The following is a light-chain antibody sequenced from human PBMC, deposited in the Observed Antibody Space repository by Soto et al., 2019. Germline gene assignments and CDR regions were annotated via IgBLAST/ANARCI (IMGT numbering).Light chain of an antibody. J-gene: IGKJ4*01. CDR1: QTIKRNY. CDR2: GAS. Sequence: EIVLTQSPGTLSVSPGERATLSCRASQTIKRNYLAWYQQKAGQAPRLLIFGASSRATGIPDRFGGCGSGTGFTLTISRLEPDDIAVYHCHQYGDSSTFGAATKVEIK. V-gene: IGKV3-20*01. CDR3: HQYGDSST.